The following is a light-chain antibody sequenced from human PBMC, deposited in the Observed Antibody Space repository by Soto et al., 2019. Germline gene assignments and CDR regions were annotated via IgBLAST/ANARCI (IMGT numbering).Light chain of an antibody. CDR1: QGISSY. J-gene: IGKJ2*01. Sequence: DIQLTQSPSFLSASVGDRVTITCRASQGISSYLAWYQQKPGKAPKLLIYAASTLQSGVPSRFSGSGSGTEFTLTISSLQPEDFATYYCQQINSYPLMYTFGQGTKLEIK. CDR3: QQINSYPLMYT. V-gene: IGKV1-9*01. CDR2: AAS.